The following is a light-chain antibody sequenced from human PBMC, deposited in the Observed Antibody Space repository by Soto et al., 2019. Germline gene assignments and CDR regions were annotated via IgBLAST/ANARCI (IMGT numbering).Light chain of an antibody. J-gene: IGKJ1*01. CDR3: QQYAGSTST. V-gene: IGKV3-20*01. Sequence: EIVLTQSPGTLSLSPGERATLSCRASQSVSNSYLAWYQQKPGQGPRLLIYGASSRATGIPDRFSGSGSGTDFTLTISRLEPEDFAVYYCQQYAGSTSTFGQGTKVDIK. CDR1: QSVSNSY. CDR2: GAS.